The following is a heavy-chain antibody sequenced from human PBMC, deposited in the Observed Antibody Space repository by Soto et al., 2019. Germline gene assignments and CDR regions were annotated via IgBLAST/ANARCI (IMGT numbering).Heavy chain of an antibody. CDR2: ISGSGDGT. D-gene: IGHD4-17*01. V-gene: IGHV3-23*01. Sequence: GGSLRLSCAASGFTFSRYALSWVRQAPGEGLEWVSAISGSGDGTYYTASVKGRFTISRDNSKDFLYLQMNSLTAEDTAVYYCARGSYGDFDNWGQGTLVTVSS. J-gene: IGHJ4*02. CDR1: GFTFSRYA. CDR3: ARGSYGDFDN.